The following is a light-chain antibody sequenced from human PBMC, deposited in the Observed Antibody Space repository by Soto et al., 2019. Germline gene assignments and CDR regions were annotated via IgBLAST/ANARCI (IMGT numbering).Light chain of an antibody. CDR3: QQSYSIVPLT. V-gene: IGKV1-39*01. Sequence: DIQMTQSPSSLSASVGDRITITCRASQSISISLNWYQHKPGEAPKHLIYEASTLQSGVPLRFSGSGSGTDFTLNISSLQPEDFATYYCQQSYSIVPLTFGGGTRVEIK. CDR1: QSISIS. J-gene: IGKJ4*01. CDR2: EAS.